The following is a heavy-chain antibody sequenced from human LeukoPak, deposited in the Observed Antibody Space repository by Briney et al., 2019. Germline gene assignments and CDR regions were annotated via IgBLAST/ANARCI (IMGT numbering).Heavy chain of an antibody. CDR2: INHSGST. J-gene: IGHJ4*02. Sequence: PETLSLTCAVYGGSFSGYYWSWIRQPPGKGLEWIGEINHSGSTNYNPSLKSRVTISVDTSKNQFSLKLSSVTAADTAVYYCARTPRMATIDYWGQGTLVTVSS. D-gene: IGHD5-12*01. CDR1: GGSFSGYY. V-gene: IGHV4-34*01. CDR3: ARTPRMATIDY.